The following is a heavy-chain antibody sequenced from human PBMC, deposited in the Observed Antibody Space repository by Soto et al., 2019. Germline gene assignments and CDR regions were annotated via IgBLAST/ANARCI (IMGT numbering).Heavy chain of an antibody. J-gene: IGHJ4*02. D-gene: IGHD3-22*01. CDR1: GFTFSSYG. CDR3: AKDLDSSGSLDY. V-gene: IGHV3-30*02. Sequence: GGSLRLSCAASGFTFSSYGMHWVRQAPVKGLEWVAVIWYDGSNKYYADSVKGRFTISRDNSKNTLYLQMNSLRAEDTAVYYCAKDLDSSGSLDYWGQGTLVTVSS. CDR2: IWYDGSNK.